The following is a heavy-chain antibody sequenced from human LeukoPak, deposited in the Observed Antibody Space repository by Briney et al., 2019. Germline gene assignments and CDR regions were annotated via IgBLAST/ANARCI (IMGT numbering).Heavy chain of an antibody. J-gene: IGHJ4*02. CDR2: IKQDGSEK. CDR3: AKDLELAPFDY. CDR1: GFTFTTYW. Sequence: GGSLRLSCAASGFTFTTYWMNWVRQAPGKGLEWVANIKQDGSEKYYVDSVKGRFTISRDNSKDTLYLQMNSLRAEDTAVYYCAKDLELAPFDYWGQGTLVTVSS. V-gene: IGHV3-7*01. D-gene: IGHD1-26*01.